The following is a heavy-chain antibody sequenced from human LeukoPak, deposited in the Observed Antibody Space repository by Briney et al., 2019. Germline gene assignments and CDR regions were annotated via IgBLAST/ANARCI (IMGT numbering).Heavy chain of an antibody. V-gene: IGHV3-74*01. J-gene: IGHJ4*02. CDR3: ARDVAGARSY. Sequence: GSLRLSCAASGFTFNTFNMNWVRQAPGKGLVWVSRIDTDGRTTNYADSVKGRFTIYRDNVQNTLYLQMNSLTAEDTAVYYCARDVAGARSYWGQGALVSVSS. CDR1: GFTFNTFN. CDR2: IDTDGRTT. D-gene: IGHD3-10*01.